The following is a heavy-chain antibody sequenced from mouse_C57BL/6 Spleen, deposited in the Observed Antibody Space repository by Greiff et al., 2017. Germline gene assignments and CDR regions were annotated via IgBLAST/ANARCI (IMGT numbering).Heavy chain of an antibody. V-gene: IGHV1-81*01. Sequence: QVQLKESGAELARPGASVKLSCKASGYSFTSYGISWVKQRTGQGLEWIGEIYPRSGNTYYNEKFKGKATLTADKSSSTAYMELRSLTSEDSAVYFCARSGTVVSYFDYWGQGTTLTVSS. CDR1: GYSFTSYG. J-gene: IGHJ2*01. CDR3: ARSGTVVSYFDY. CDR2: IYPRSGNT. D-gene: IGHD1-1*01.